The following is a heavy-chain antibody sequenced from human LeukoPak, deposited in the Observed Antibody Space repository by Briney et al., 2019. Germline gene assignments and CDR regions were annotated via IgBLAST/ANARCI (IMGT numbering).Heavy chain of an antibody. CDR3: ARDVSPGRELLWFGELYPYYYYGMDV. Sequence: GGSLRLSCAASGFTFSSYSMNWVRQAPGKGLEWVSSISSSSSYIYYADSVKGRFTISRDNAKNSLYLQMNSLRAEDTAVYYCARDVSPGRELLWFGELYPYYYYGMDVWGKGTTVTVSS. D-gene: IGHD3-10*01. CDR2: ISSSSSYI. J-gene: IGHJ6*04. V-gene: IGHV3-21*01. CDR1: GFTFSSYS.